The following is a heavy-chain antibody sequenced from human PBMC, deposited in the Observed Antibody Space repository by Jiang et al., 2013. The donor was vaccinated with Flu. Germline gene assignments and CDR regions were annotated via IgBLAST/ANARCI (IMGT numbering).Heavy chain of an antibody. D-gene: IGHD3-10*01. CDR1: GGSIRSGGYY. CDR2: IFYNGAT. Sequence: GSGLVKPSQTLSLTCSVSGGSIRSGGYYWSWMRQNAGKGLEWIGYIFYNGATSYNPSLQSRVSISIDTSKNQFSLTLSAVTAADTAVYYCAREESIRVRGVNGMDVWGQGTTVTVSS. CDR3: AREESIRVRGVNGMDV. J-gene: IGHJ6*02. V-gene: IGHV4-31*03.